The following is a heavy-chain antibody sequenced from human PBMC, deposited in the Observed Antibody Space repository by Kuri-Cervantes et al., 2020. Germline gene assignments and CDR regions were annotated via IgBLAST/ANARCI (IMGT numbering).Heavy chain of an antibody. CDR2: VYYSGST. Sequence: SETLSLTCTVSGGSISSNNYYWGWIRQPPGKGLDWIGSVYYSGSTDYKPSLQSRVTMSMDTSKSQISLNLYSVTAEDTAVYYCARGIPAAPRSALDPWGQGTLVTVSS. D-gene: IGHD2-2*01. J-gene: IGHJ5*02. CDR3: ARGIPAAPRSALDP. V-gene: IGHV4-39*07. CDR1: GGSISSNNYY.